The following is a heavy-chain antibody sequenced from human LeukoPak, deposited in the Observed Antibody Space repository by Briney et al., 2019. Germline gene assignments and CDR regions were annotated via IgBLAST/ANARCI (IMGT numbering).Heavy chain of an antibody. Sequence: PGGSLRLSWAASGFTFSWYAMSWVRQAPGKGLEGVSDISGGGGSTYYADSVKGRFTISRDNSKNTLSLQMNSLRAEDTAVYYCAKGVAHTPYYFDYWGQGTLVTVSS. CDR2: ISGGGGST. V-gene: IGHV3-23*01. D-gene: IGHD2-15*01. CDR3: AKGVAHTPYYFDY. J-gene: IGHJ4*02. CDR1: GFTFSWYA.